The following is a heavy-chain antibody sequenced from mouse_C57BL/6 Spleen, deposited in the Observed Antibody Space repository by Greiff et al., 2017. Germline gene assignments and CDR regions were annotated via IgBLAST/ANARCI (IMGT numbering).Heavy chain of an antibody. V-gene: IGHV1-62-2*01. D-gene: IGHD1-1*01. CDR1: GYTFTEYT. Sequence: VKLMESGAELVKPGASVKLSCKASGYTFTEYTIHWVKQRSGQGLEWIGWFYPGSGSIKYNEKFKDKATLTADKSSSTVYMELSRLTSEDSAVYFCARHEAYGSSYVVFAYWGQGTLVTVSA. CDR2: FYPGSGSI. CDR3: ARHEAYGSSYVVFAY. J-gene: IGHJ3*01.